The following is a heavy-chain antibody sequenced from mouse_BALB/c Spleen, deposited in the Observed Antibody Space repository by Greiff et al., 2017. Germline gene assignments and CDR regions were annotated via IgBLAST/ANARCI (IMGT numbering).Heavy chain of an antibody. Sequence: VQLQQPGAELVKPGASVKLSCKASGYTFTSYWMPWVKQRPGQGLEWIGEIDPSDSYTNYNQKFKGKATLTVDKSSSTAYMQLRSLTTEDSAVSYCARPLLFMVMRAGFAYWGQGTLVTVSA. D-gene: IGHD2-2*01. J-gene: IGHJ3*01. CDR2: IDPSDSYT. V-gene: IGHV1-69*02. CDR3: ARPLLFMVMRAGFAY. CDR1: GYTFTSYW.